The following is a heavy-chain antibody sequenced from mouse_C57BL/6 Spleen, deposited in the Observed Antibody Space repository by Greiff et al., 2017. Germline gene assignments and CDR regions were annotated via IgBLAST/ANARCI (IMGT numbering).Heavy chain of an antibody. CDR2: ISDGGSYT. Sequence: EVQVVESGGGLVKPGGSLKLSCAASGFTFSSYAMSWVRQTPEKRLEWVATISDGGSYTYYPDNVKGRFTISRDNAKNNLYLQMSHLKSEDTAMYYCAREGGSSYWYFDVWGTGTTVTVSS. D-gene: IGHD1-1*01. J-gene: IGHJ1*03. CDR1: GFTFSSYA. CDR3: AREGGSSYWYFDV. V-gene: IGHV5-4*01.